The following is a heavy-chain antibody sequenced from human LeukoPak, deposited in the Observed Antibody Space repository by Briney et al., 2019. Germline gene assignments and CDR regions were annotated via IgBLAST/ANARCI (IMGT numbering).Heavy chain of an antibody. CDR2: IYYSGST. D-gene: IGHD6-13*01. J-gene: IGHJ4*02. Sequence: SETLSLTCTVSGGSISSSSYYWGWIRQPPGKGLEWIGSIYYSGSTYYNPSLKSRVTISVDTSKNQFSLKLSSVTAADTAVYYCARGYSSSWSPYFDYWGQGTLVTVSS. V-gene: IGHV4-39*01. CDR3: ARGYSSSWSPYFDY. CDR1: GGSISSSSYY.